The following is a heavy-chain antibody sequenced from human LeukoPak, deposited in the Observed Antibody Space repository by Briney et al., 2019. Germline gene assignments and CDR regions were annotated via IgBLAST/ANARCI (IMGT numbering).Heavy chain of an antibody. CDR1: GFTFSSSH. CDR3: AKDLGRYRNNYFDY. Sequence: GSLRLSCAASGFTFSSSHMTWVRQAVGKGLEWVSFIYSGGDTYYADSVKGRFTISRDDSKNTLYLQMNSLRAEDTAVYYCAKDLGRYRNNYFDYWGQGTLVTVSS. J-gene: IGHJ4*02. CDR2: IYSGGDT. V-gene: IGHV3-53*01. D-gene: IGHD1-26*01.